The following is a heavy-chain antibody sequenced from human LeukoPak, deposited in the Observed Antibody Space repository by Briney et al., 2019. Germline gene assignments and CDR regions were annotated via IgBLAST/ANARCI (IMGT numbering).Heavy chain of an antibody. J-gene: IGHJ4*02. D-gene: IGHD4-17*01. CDR1: GFSITDAW. CDR3: TIDRGDYGIPY. CDR2: IRSKTDGGTT. V-gene: IGHV3-15*07. Sequence: GGSLRLSCVASGFSITDAWMNWVRQAPGKGLEWVGRIRSKTDGGTTDYAAPVRGRFSISRDDSKNTLYLQMNRLKTEDTAVYYCTIDRGDYGIPYWGQGTLVTVSS.